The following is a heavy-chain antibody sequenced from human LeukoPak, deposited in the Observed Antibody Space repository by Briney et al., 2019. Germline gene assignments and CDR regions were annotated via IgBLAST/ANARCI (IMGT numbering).Heavy chain of an antibody. CDR1: GGTFSSYA. V-gene: IGHV1-69*05. CDR3: ARNDYGGNSALYYYYMDV. D-gene: IGHD4-23*01. CDR2: IIPIFGTA. Sequence: SVKVSCKASGGTFSSYAISWVRQAPGQGLEWMGGIIPIFGTANYAQKFQGRVTITTDESTGTAYMELSSLRSEDTAVYYCARNDYGGNSALYYYYMDVWGKGTTVTVSS. J-gene: IGHJ6*03.